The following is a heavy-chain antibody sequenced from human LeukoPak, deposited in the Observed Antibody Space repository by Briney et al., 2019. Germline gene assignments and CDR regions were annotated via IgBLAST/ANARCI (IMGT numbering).Heavy chain of an antibody. CDR2: MNPNSGNT. CDR3: ARSPPSDQIYYYYYGMDV. Sequence: ASVTVSCTASGYSFISYDINWVRQATGQGLEWMGWMNPNSGNTGSAQRFQGRVTMTRDTSVSTAYMELSSLRSEDTAVYYCARSPPSDQIYYYYYGMDVWGQGTTVTVSS. D-gene: IGHD2-2*01. V-gene: IGHV1-8*01. CDR1: GYSFISYD. J-gene: IGHJ6*02.